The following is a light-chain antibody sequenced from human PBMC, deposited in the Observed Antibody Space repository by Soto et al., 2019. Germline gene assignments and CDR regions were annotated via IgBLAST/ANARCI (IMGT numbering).Light chain of an antibody. V-gene: IGKV3-20*01. J-gene: IGKJ1*01. CDR2: GAS. CDR3: QQYGSSQWT. Sequence: EIVLTQSPGNLSFSPGERATLSCRASQSVSSSYLAWYQQKPGQAPRLLIYGASSRATGIPDRFSGSGSGTDFTLTISRLEPEDFAVYYCQQYGSSQWTFGQGTKVDIK. CDR1: QSVSSSY.